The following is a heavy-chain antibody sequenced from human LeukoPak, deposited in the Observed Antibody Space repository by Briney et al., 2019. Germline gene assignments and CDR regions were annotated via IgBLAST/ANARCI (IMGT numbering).Heavy chain of an antibody. D-gene: IGHD2-2*01. V-gene: IGHV1-69*04. J-gene: IGHJ6*02. CDR3: ASRLGYCSSTSCRAPSYYYYGMDV. CDR1: GGTFSSYA. Sequence: ASVKVSCKASGGTFSSYAISWVRQAPGQGLEWMGRIIPIFGIANYAQKFQGRVTITADKSTSTAYMELSSLRSEDTAVYYCASRLGYCSSTSCRAPSYYYYGMDVWGQGTTVTVSS. CDR2: IIPIFGIA.